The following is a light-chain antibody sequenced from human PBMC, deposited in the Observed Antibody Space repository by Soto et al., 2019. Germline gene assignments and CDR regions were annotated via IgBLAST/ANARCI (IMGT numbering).Light chain of an antibody. Sequence: EIVLTQSPGTLSLSPGERATLSCRASQSVSSSYLAWYQQRPGLAPRLLIYDASTRATGIPDRFSGSGSRTDFTLTISSLEPEDFAVYYCQQRSNWPPTFGQGTRLEN. J-gene: IGKJ5*01. CDR1: QSVSSSY. CDR2: DAS. V-gene: IGKV3D-20*02. CDR3: QQRSNWPPT.